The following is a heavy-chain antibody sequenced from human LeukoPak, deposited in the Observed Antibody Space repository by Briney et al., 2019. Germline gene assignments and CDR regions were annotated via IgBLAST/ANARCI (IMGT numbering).Heavy chain of an antibody. V-gene: IGHV4-34*01. Sequence: PSETLSLTCAVYGGSFRGYYWRWIRQPPGKGLEWIGEINHSGSTNYNPSLKSRVTISVDTSKNQFSLKLSSVTAADTAVYYCARGRISSWYYYYMDVWGKGTTVTVSS. D-gene: IGHD6-13*01. CDR3: ARGRISSWYYYYMDV. CDR1: GGSFRGYY. CDR2: INHSGST. J-gene: IGHJ6*03.